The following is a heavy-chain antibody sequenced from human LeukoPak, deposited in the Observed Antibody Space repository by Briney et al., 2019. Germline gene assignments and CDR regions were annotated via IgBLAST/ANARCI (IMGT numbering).Heavy chain of an antibody. J-gene: IGHJ4*02. D-gene: IGHD1-26*01. Sequence: GASVKVSCKASNNTLSNNGITWVRQAPGQGLEWMGWTSGYNTYTTYAQKFQDRVTMTKDTSTNTAYMEMRSLRSDDTAVYYCASGFSGSYSAFDYWGQGTLVTVSS. CDR1: NNTLSNNG. CDR2: TSGYNTYT. CDR3: ASGFSGSYSAFDY. V-gene: IGHV1-18*01.